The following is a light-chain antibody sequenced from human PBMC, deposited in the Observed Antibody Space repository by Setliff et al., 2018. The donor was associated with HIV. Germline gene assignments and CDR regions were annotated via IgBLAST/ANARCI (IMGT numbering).Light chain of an antibody. Sequence: QSALAQPASVSGSPGQSITLSCTGTSSDVGDSDYVSWYQQHPGKAPKLMICEVTNRPSGISDRFSGSKSGNTASLTISGLQTEDEADYYCFSYTSSFLMVFGGGTKVTVL. J-gene: IGLJ2*01. CDR1: SSDVGDSDY. V-gene: IGLV2-14*01. CDR2: EVT. CDR3: FSYTSSFLMV.